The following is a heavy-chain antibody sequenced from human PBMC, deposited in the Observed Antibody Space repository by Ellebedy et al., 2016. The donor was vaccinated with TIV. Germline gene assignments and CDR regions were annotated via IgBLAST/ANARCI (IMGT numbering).Heavy chain of an antibody. V-gene: IGHV4-34*01. J-gene: IGHJ6*02. CDR2: IYYSGST. CDR3: ARGPPTLFYGMDV. Sequence: SETLSLTCAVYGGSFSGYYWSWIRQPPGKGLEWIGYIYYSGSTNYNPSLKSRVTISVDTSKNQFSLKLSSVTAADTAVYYCARGPPTLFYGMDVWGQGTTVTVSS. CDR1: GGSFSGYY. D-gene: IGHD2-21*01.